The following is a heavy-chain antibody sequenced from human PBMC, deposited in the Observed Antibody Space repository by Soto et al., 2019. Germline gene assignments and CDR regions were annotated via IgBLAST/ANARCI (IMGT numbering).Heavy chain of an antibody. Sequence: QVQLQESGPGLVKPSETLSLTCTVSGGSISSYYWSWIRQPPGKGLEWIGHIHYSGSTNYNPSLRSRVTMSVVTSQNQFSLQLSSVTAADTAVYYCARHVNVAVAGTGFDYWGQGTLVTVSS. V-gene: IGHV4-59*08. CDR2: IHYSGST. CDR1: GGSISSYY. J-gene: IGHJ4*02. D-gene: IGHD6-19*01. CDR3: ARHVNVAVAGTGFDY.